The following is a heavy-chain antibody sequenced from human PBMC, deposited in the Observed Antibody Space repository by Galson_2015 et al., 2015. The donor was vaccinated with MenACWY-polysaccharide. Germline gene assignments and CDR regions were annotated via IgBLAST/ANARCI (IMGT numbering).Heavy chain of an antibody. V-gene: IGHV3-23*01. J-gene: IGHJ6*03. CDR3: AKVTDGYSDFWSGSDYYYYYMDV. D-gene: IGHD3-3*01. Sequence: SLRLSCAASGSTFTSHAMTWVRQAPGKGLEWVSGISDNGANTYYADSVKGRFTISRDNSMTTLYLQMNSLRAEDTAVYYYAKVTDGYSDFWSGSDYYYYYMDVWGKGTTVTVSS. CDR1: GSTFTSHA. CDR2: ISDNGANT.